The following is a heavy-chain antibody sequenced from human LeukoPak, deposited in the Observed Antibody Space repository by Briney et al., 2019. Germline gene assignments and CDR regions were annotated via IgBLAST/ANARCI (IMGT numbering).Heavy chain of an antibody. Sequence: SVKVSCKASGGTFSSYAISWVRQAPGHGLEWMGGIIPIFGTANYAQKFQGRVTITTDESTSTAYMELSSLRSEDTAVYYCARDVRYYGSGSYDDYWGQGTLVTVSS. CDR2: IIPIFGTA. D-gene: IGHD3-10*01. J-gene: IGHJ4*02. CDR3: ARDVRYYGSGSYDDY. CDR1: GGTFSSYA. V-gene: IGHV1-69*05.